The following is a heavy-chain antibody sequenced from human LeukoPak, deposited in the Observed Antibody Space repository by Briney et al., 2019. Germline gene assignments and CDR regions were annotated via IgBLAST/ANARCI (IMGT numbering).Heavy chain of an antibody. CDR1: GGSISSYY. CDR2: IYYSGST. V-gene: IGHV4-59*01. D-gene: IGHD2-2*01. J-gene: IGHJ6*03. Sequence: PSETLSLTCTVSGGSISSYYWSWIRQPPGKGLEWIGYIYYSGSTNYNPSLKSRVTISVDTSKNQFYLKLSSVTAADTAVYYCARDQICSSTSCYQGASYYYYMDVWGKGTTVTVSS. CDR3: ARDQICSSTSCYQGASYYYYMDV.